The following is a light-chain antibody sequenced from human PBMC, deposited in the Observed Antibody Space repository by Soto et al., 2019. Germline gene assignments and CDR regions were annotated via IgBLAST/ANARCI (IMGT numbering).Light chain of an antibody. V-gene: IGKV4-1*01. CDR1: QSVLATSNNRNY. CDR3: QHYYSAPPT. CDR2: WAS. Sequence: DIVMTQSPDSLAVSLGERATINCKSSQSVLATSNNRNYLAWYQQKPGQPPKLLVYWASTRESGVPDRFCGSGSGTDFTLTISSLQAEDVAVYYCQHYYSAPPTFGGGTKVEIK. J-gene: IGKJ4*01.